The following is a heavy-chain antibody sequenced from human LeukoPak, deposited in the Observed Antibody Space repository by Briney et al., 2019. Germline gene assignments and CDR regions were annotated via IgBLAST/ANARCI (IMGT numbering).Heavy chain of an antibody. V-gene: IGHV6-1*01. J-gene: IGHJ4*02. CDR3: ARSSQWLAD. D-gene: IGHD6-19*01. Sequence: SQTLSLTCAFSGDSVSNKAAAWNWIRQSPSRGLEFLGRTYYRSKWFNDYAASVKSRVSINADTSKNQFSLQLKSVTPEDSAIYFCARSSQWLADWGQGTLVTVSS. CDR1: GDSVSNKAAA. CDR2: TYYRSKWFN.